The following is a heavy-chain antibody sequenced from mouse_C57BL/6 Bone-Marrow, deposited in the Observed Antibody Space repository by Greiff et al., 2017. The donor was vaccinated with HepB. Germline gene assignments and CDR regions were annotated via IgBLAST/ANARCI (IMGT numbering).Heavy chain of an antibody. V-gene: IGHV1-64*01. D-gene: IGHD2-3*01. CDR3: ARDDGYPSYAMDD. CDR2: IHPNSGST. CDR1: GYTFTSYW. Sequence: QVQLQQPGAELVKPGASVKLSCKASGYTFTSYWMHWVKQRPGQGLEWIGMIHPNSGSTNYNEKFKSKATLTVDKSSSTAYMQLSSLTSEDSAVYDCARDDGYPSYAMDDWGQGTSVTVSS. J-gene: IGHJ4*01.